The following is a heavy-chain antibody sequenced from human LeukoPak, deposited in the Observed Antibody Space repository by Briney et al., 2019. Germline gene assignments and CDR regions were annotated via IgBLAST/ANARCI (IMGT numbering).Heavy chain of an antibody. D-gene: IGHD6-19*01. CDR3: ARLKKSSGWYNFDY. J-gene: IGHJ4*02. V-gene: IGHV3-21*01. CDR2: ITSSSSSYR. Sequence: MDGVRLMKKKGLEWVSCITSSSSSYRSYADSVKGRFTISRDDAKNSVFLQMDSLRAEDTAVYYCARLKKSSGWYNFDYWGQGALVTVSS.